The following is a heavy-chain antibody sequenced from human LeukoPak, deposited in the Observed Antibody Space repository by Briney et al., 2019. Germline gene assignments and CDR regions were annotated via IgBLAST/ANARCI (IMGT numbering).Heavy chain of an antibody. CDR3: ASLDSSGYHPFDY. CDR2: ISSSGSTI. V-gene: IGHV3-48*04. J-gene: IGHJ4*02. CDR1: GFTFSSYS. Sequence: GGSLRLSCAASGFTFSSYSMNWVRQAPGKGLEWVSYISSSGSTIYYADSVKGRFTISRDNAKNSLYLQMNSLRAEDTAVYYCASLDSSGYHPFDYWGQGTLVTVSS. D-gene: IGHD3-22*01.